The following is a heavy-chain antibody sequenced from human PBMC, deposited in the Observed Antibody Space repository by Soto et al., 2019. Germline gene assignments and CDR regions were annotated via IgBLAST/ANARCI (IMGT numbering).Heavy chain of an antibody. CDR1: GFTFDDYA. Sequence: LRLSCVASGFTFDDYAIHWVRQTPGKGLEWVSGLTWNGEVLGYADSVKGRFTISRDNAKNSLYLEMNSLRPEDTALYYCVKDSESSGYLTHLDYWGQGTLVTVSS. J-gene: IGHJ4*02. D-gene: IGHD3-22*01. CDR3: VKDSESSGYLTHLDY. V-gene: IGHV3-9*01. CDR2: LTWNGEVL.